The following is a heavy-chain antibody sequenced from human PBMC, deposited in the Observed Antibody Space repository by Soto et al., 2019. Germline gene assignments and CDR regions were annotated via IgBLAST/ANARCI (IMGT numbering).Heavy chain of an antibody. CDR1: GGTFSSFA. J-gene: IGHJ6*02. D-gene: IGHD2-21*01. CDR3: ARDRVMRGNAYYYGMDV. CDR2: IVPMFAAP. Sequence: SVKVSCKTSGGTFSSFAISWVRLAPGQGLEWMGVIVPMFAAPTYAQKFQGRVSITADESTRTAYMELSRLRSDDTAVYYCARDRVMRGNAYYYGMDVWGQGTTVTVPS. V-gene: IGHV1-69*13.